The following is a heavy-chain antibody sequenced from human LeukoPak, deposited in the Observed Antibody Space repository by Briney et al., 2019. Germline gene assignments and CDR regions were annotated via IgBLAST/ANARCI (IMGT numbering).Heavy chain of an antibody. CDR1: GFIFSSYT. Sequence: GGSLRLSCAASGFIFSSYTMNWVRLAPGKGREWVSSIRSDSSDIYYGDSVKGRFTVSRDNAKNSLYLQMNSLRAEDTALYFCTRAVKYSSDWRREFHYYMDVWGKGTTVIVSS. J-gene: IGHJ6*03. CDR3: TRAVKYSSDWRREFHYYMDV. V-gene: IGHV3-21*01. D-gene: IGHD6-19*01. CDR2: IRSDSSDI.